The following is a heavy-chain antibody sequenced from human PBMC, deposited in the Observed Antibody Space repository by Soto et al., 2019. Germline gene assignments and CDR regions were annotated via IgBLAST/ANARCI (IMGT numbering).Heavy chain of an antibody. CDR2: ISYDGSNK. J-gene: IGHJ4*02. CDR3: ARGTSYSSGWISSIFDY. D-gene: IGHD6-19*01. CDR1: GFTFSNYG. Sequence: PGGSLRLSCAASGFTFSNYGMHWVRQAPGKGLEWVAVISYDGSNKYYAGSVKGRFTISRDNSKNTLYLQMNSLRIEDTAVYYCARGTSYSSGWISSIFDYWGQGTLVTVSS. V-gene: IGHV3-30*03.